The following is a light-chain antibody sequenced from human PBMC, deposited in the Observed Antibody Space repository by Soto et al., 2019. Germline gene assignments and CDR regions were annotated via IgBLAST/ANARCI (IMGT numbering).Light chain of an antibody. V-gene: IGLV2-14*01. CDR1: SSDVGGYNY. Sequence: QSALTQPASVSGSPGQSITISCTGTSSDVGGYNYVSWYQHHPGKAPKFMIYEVSNRPSGVSNRFSGSKSGNTASLTVSGLQAEDEADYYCSSYAGSSNVFGTGTKVTVL. J-gene: IGLJ1*01. CDR2: EVS. CDR3: SSYAGSSNV.